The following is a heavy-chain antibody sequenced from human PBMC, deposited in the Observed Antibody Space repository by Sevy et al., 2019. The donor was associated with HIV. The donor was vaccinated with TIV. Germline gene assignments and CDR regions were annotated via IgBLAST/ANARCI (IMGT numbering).Heavy chain of an antibody. V-gene: IGHV3-43D*03. CDR2: ISWDGGST. D-gene: IGHD6-19*01. CDR1: EFTFDDYA. Sequence: GGSLRLSCAASEFTFDDYAMHWVRQAPGKGLEWVSLISWDGGSTYYADSVKGRFTISRDNSKNSLYLQMNSLRAEDTALYYCAKDYCRRCSGSYYYYMDVWGKGTTVTVSS. J-gene: IGHJ6*03. CDR3: AKDYCRRCSGSYYYYMDV.